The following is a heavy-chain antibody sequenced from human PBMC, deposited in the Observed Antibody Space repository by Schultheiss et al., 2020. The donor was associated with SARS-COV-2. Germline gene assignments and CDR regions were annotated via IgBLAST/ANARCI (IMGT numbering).Heavy chain of an antibody. J-gene: IGHJ3*02. CDR2: IYYSGST. V-gene: IGHV4-39*01. D-gene: IGHD1-26*01. Sequence: SQTLSLTCTVSGGSISSYYWGWIRQPPGKGLEWIGSIYYSGSTYYNPSLKSRVTISVDTSKNQFSLKLSSVTAADTAVYYCARHGNKDIWGQGTMVTVSS. CDR1: GGSISSYY. CDR3: ARHGNKDI.